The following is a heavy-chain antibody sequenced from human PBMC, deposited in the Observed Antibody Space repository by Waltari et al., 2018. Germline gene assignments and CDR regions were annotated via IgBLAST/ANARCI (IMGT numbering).Heavy chain of an antibody. CDR2: IYYSGST. CDR3: ARALSRRAAAGTVDY. J-gene: IGHJ4*02. Sequence: QVQLQESGPGLVKPSETLSLTCAVSGYSISSGYYWGWIRQPPGKGLEWIGYIYYSGSTYYNPSLKSRVTISVDTSKNQFSLKLSSVTAADTAVYYCARALSRRAAAGTVDYWGQGTLVTVSS. D-gene: IGHD6-13*01. V-gene: IGHV4-31*11. CDR1: GYSISSGYY.